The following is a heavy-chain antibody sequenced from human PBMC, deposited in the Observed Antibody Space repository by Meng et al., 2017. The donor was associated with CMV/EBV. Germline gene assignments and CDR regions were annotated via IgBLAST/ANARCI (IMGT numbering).Heavy chain of an antibody. V-gene: IGHV2-26*01. CDR2: IFSNDEK. CDR1: GFSLSNARMG. CDR3: ASLGGYYDFGSGGGSKTDAFDI. Sequence: SGPTLVKPTETLTLTCTVSGFSLSNARMGVSWIRQPPGKALEWLAHIFSNDEKSYSTSLKSRLTISKDTSKSQVVLTMTNMDPVDTATYYCASLGGYYDFGSGGGSKTDAFDIWGQGTMVTVSS. D-gene: IGHD3-3*01. J-gene: IGHJ3*02.